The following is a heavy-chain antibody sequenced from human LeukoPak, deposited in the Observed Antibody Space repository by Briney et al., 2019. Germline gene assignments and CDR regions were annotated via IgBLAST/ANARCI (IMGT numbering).Heavy chain of an antibody. D-gene: IGHD3-9*01. J-gene: IGHJ4*02. CDR2: INPNSGGT. CDR1: GYTLTGYY. Sequence: ASVKVSCKASGYTLTGYYMHWVRQAPGQGLEWMGWINPNSGGTNYAQKFQGRVTMTRDTSISTAYMELSRLRSDDTAVYYCARDRGNYDILTGYPGYFDYWGQGTLVTVSS. V-gene: IGHV1-2*02. CDR3: ARDRGNYDILTGYPGYFDY.